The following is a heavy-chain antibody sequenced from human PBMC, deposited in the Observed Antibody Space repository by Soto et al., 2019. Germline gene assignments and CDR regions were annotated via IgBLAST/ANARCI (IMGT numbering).Heavy chain of an antibody. J-gene: IGHJ6*02. CDR3: ARSIRGPRRFNGMDV. V-gene: IGHV2-70*13. CDR1: GFSLTSPGMC. CDR2: IERDDDDK. D-gene: IGHD1-20*01. Sequence: GPTLVNPTETLTLTCTFSGFSLTSPGMCVSWIRQPPGKALEWLALIERDDDDKYYSTSLKTRLTISKDTRKNQVVLTMANMDPADTGTYYCARSIRGPRRFNGMDVWGQGTTVTVSS.